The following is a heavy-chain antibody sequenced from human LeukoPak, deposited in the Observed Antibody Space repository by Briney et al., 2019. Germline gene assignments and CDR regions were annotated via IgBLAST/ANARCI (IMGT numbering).Heavy chain of an antibody. D-gene: IGHD3-3*01. V-gene: IGHV3-9*01. CDR3: ARDAGGDFWSGYYPIAIDY. CDR1: GFTFDDYG. CDR2: ISWDGGNK. Sequence: PGGSLRLSCAASGFTFDDYGMHWLRLPPGKGLEWVSGISWDGGNKTYADSVRGRFTVSRDNAKNSLYLQMNSLRAEDTAVYYCARDAGGDFWSGYYPIAIDYWGQGTLVTVSS. J-gene: IGHJ4*02.